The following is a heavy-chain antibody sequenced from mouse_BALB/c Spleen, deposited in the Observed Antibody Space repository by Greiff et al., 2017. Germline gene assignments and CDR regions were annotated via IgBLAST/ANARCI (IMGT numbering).Heavy chain of an antibody. V-gene: IGHV5-6-3*01. Sequence: EVKLVESGGGLVQPGGSLKLSCAASGFTFSSYGMSWVRQTPDKRLELVATINSNGGSTYYPDSVKGRFTISRDNAKNTLYLQMSSLKSEDTAMYYCARDLNWDYAMDYWGQGTSVTVSS. CDR2: INSNGGST. CDR3: ARDLNWDYAMDY. D-gene: IGHD4-1*01. J-gene: IGHJ4*01. CDR1: GFTFSSYG.